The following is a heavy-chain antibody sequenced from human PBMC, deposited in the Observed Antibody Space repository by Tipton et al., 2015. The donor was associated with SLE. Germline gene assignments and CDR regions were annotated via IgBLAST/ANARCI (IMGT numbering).Heavy chain of an antibody. CDR3: ARDFWSGNSHFFDL. D-gene: IGHD3-3*01. J-gene: IGHJ5*02. Sequence: TLSLTCSVSGVSIRTHYWSWIRQSPGKGLEWIGYIYYSGSTYYNPSLKSRVTISVDTSKNQFSLKMTSVTAADTAVYYCARDFWSGNSHFFDLWGQGTLVTVSS. CDR1: GVSIRTHY. CDR2: IYYSGST. V-gene: IGHV4-59*11.